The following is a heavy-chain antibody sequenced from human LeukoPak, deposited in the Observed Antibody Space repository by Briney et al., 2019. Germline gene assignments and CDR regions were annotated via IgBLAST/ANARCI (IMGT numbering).Heavy chain of an antibody. CDR3: ASVIIRVRGVMSSWFDP. J-gene: IGHJ5*02. Sequence: SETLSLTCTVSGGSISSSSYYWGWIRQPPGKGLERIGSIYYSGSTYYNPSLKSRVTISVDTSKNQFSLKLSSVTAADTAVYYCASVIIRVRGVMSSWFDPWGQGTLVTVSS. D-gene: IGHD3-10*01. CDR1: GGSISSSSYY. V-gene: IGHV4-39*07. CDR2: IYYSGST.